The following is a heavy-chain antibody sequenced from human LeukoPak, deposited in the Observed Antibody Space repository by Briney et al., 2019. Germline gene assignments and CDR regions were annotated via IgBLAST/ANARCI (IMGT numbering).Heavy chain of an antibody. CDR3: ARDERRRSPVSPFDY. V-gene: IGHV3-33*01. J-gene: IGHJ4*02. D-gene: IGHD1-1*01. Sequence: GGSLRLSCAASGFTFSSYGMHWVRQAPGKGLEWVAVIWYDGSNKYYADSVKGRFTISRDNSKNTLYLQMNSLRAEDTAVYYCARDERRRSPVSPFDYWGQGTLVTVSS. CDR2: IWYDGSNK. CDR1: GFTFSSYG.